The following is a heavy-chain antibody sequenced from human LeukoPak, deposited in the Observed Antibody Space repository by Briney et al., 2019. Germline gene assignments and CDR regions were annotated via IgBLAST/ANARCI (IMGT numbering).Heavy chain of an antibody. Sequence: GGSLRLSCAASGFTFSSYEMNWVRQAPGKGLEWVSYISSSGGSIYYADSVKGRFTISRDNAKKSLYLQMNSLRAEDTAVYYCARRTVVTEFDYWGQGTLVTVSS. V-gene: IGHV3-48*03. D-gene: IGHD4-23*01. CDR3: ARRTVVTEFDY. CDR2: ISSSGGSI. CDR1: GFTFSSYE. J-gene: IGHJ4*02.